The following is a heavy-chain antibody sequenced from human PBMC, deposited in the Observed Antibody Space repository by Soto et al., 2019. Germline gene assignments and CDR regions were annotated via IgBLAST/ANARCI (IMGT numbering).Heavy chain of an antibody. V-gene: IGHV4-59*01. D-gene: IGHD3-10*01. CDR2: IYYSGST. CDR3: AREYGSGSYGYGMDV. Sequence: SETLSLTCTVSGGSISSYYWSWIRQPPGKGLEWIGYIYYSGSTNYNPSLKSRVTISVDTSKNQFSLKLSSVTAADTAVYYCAREYGSGSYGYGMDVWRQGATVTVS. J-gene: IGHJ6*02. CDR1: GGSISSYY.